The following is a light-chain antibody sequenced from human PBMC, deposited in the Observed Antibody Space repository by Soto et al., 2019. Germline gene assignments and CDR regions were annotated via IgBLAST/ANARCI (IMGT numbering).Light chain of an antibody. V-gene: IGLV4-69*01. CDR3: QTWGTGIHVI. Sequence: QPVLTQSPSASASLGASVKLTCTLSSGHSSYAIAWHQQQPEKGPRYLMKLDSDGSHTKGDAIPDRFSGSSSGAERYLTISSAQSEDVADYYCQTWGTGIHVIFGGGTKVTVL. CDR2: LDSDGSH. J-gene: IGLJ2*01. CDR1: SGHSSYA.